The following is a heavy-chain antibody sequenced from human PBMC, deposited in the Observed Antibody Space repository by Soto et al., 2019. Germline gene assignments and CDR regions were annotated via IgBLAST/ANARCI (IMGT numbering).Heavy chain of an antibody. Sequence: QVQLQESGPGLVKPSETLSLTCTVSGGSISSYYWSWIRQPPGKGLEWIGYIYYSGSTTYNPSLKSRVTISADTSKNQLSPNLSSVTAADTALYYCVRHRAFCSGKSCALGYYYYVDVWGIGTTVTVSS. CDR3: VRHRAFCSGKSCALGYYYYVDV. V-gene: IGHV4-59*08. D-gene: IGHD2-2*01. CDR1: GGSISSYY. J-gene: IGHJ6*03. CDR2: IYYSGST.